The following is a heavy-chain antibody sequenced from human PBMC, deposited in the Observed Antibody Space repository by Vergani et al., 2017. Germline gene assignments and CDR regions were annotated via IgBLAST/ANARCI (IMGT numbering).Heavy chain of an antibody. J-gene: IGHJ4*02. CDR1: GFTFSSYG. V-gene: IGHV3-30*18. Sequence: QVQLVESGGGVVQPGRSLRLSCAASGFTFSSYGMHWVRQAPGKGLEWVAVISYDGSNKYYADSVKGRFTISRDNSKNTLYLQMNSLRAEDTAVYYCAKDASNYMDYWGQGTLVTVSS. D-gene: IGHD4-11*01. CDR2: ISYDGSNK. CDR3: AKDASNYMDY.